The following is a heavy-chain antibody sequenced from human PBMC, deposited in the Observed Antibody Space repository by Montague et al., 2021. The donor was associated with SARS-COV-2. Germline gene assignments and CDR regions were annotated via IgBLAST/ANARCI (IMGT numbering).Heavy chain of an antibody. CDR2: IYASGST. CDR1: GGSISNYY. V-gene: IGHV4-4*07. D-gene: IGHD3-10*01. CDR3: ARRGSSVWGVTVSAELDY. Sequence: SETLSLTCTVSGGSISNYYWSWIRQPAGKGLEWIGRIYASGSTNYNPSLKSRVTMSVDTSKNQFSLKLSSVTAAGTAVYYCARRGSSVWGVTVSAELDYWGQGILVIVSS. J-gene: IGHJ4*02.